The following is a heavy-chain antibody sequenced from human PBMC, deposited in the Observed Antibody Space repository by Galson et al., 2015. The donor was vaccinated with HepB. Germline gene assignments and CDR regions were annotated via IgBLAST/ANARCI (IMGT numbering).Heavy chain of an antibody. D-gene: IGHD3-22*01. CDR3: ARGGMVYYYDSSGYYYGWDAFDI. J-gene: IGHJ3*02. V-gene: IGHV3-33*01. CDR2: IWYDGSNK. Sequence: SLRLSCAASGFTFSSYGMHWVRQAPGKGLEWVAVIWYDGSNKYYADSVKGRFTISRDNSKNTLYLQMNSLRAEDTAVYYCARGGMVYYYDSSGYYYGWDAFDIWGQGTMVTVSS. CDR1: GFTFSSYG.